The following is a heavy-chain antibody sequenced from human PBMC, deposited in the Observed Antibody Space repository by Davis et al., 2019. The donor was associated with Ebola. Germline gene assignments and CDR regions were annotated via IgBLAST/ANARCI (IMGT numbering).Heavy chain of an antibody. CDR3: ARAGNYYFEY. CDR1: GLTFSSYG. V-gene: IGHV3-33*01. J-gene: IGHJ4*02. CDR2: IGYDGGDK. D-gene: IGHD1-7*01. Sequence: GESLKISCTASGLTFSSYGMHWVRQAPGKGLEWVAVIGYDGGDKHYADSVKGRFTISRDNARNTMYLQMNSLRAEDTAVYSCARAGNYYFEYWGQGTLVTVSS.